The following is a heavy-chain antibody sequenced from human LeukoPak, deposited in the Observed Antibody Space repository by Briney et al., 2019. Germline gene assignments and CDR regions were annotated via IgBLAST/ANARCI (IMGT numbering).Heavy chain of an antibody. CDR1: GFTFSSYA. V-gene: IGHV3-30*04. D-gene: IGHD6-19*01. Sequence: HSGRSLRLSCAASGFTFSSYAMHWVRQAPGKGLEWVAVISYDGSNKYYADSVKGRFTISRDNSKNTLYLQMNSLRAEDTAVYYCARWEGVAVAGFDYWGQGALVTVSS. CDR2: ISYDGSNK. J-gene: IGHJ4*02. CDR3: ARWEGVAVAGFDY.